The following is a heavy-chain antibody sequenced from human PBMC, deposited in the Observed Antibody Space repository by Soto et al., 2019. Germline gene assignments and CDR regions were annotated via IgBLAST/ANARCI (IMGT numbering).Heavy chain of an antibody. CDR3: ARDVSSSSWLSFDY. V-gene: IGHV1-69*13. J-gene: IGHJ4*02. CDR1: GGTFSSYA. D-gene: IGHD6-13*01. CDR2: IIPIFGTA. Sequence: ASVKVSCKASGGTFSSYAISWVRQAPGQGLEWMGGIIPIFGTANYAQKFQGRVTITADESTSTAYMELSSLRSEDTAVYYCARDVSSSSWLSFDYWGQGTLVTVSS.